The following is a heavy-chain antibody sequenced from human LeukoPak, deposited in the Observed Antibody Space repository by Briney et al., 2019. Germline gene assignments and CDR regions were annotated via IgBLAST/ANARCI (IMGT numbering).Heavy chain of an antibody. V-gene: IGHV4-4*02. CDR2: IYHSGST. D-gene: IGHD6-19*01. Sequence: PSGTLSLTCAVSGGSISSSNWWSWVRQPPGKGLEWIGYIYHSGSTYYNPSLKSRVTISVDRSKNQFSLQLSSVTAADTAVYYCARVYSSGSRAFQHWGQGTLVTVSS. CDR3: ARVYSSGSRAFQH. CDR1: GGSISSSNW. J-gene: IGHJ1*01.